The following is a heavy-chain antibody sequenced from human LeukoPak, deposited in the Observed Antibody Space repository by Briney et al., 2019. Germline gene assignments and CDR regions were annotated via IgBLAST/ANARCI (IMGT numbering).Heavy chain of an antibody. Sequence: GASLQISCKGSGSIFTSYWIGWVRQMPGKGLEWMGIIYPGDSDTRYSPSFQGQVTISADKSISTAYLQWSSLKASDTAMYYCARWASSTLVDYWGQGTLVTVSS. J-gene: IGHJ4*02. CDR1: GSIFTSYW. V-gene: IGHV5-51*01. CDR3: ARWASSTLVDY. D-gene: IGHD6-6*01. CDR2: IYPGDSDT.